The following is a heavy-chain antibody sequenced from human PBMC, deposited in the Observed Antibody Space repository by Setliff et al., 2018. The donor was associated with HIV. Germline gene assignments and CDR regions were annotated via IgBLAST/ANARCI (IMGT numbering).Heavy chain of an antibody. D-gene: IGHD5-18*01. CDR3: ARGGYSWSFDY. Sequence: SETLSLTCAVYGGSFSGYYWSWIRQPPGRGLEWIGEINHSGSTNYNPSLKSRVTISVDTSKNQFSLKLSSVTAADTAVYYCARGGYSWSFDYWGQGTLVTVSS. CDR1: GGSFSGYY. V-gene: IGHV4-34*01. J-gene: IGHJ4*02. CDR2: INHSGST.